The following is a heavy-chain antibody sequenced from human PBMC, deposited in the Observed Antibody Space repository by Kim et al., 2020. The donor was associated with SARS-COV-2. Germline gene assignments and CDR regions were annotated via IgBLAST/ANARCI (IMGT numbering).Heavy chain of an antibody. D-gene: IGHD3-22*01. CDR3: AGAIVVVITTEIPPLDY. V-gene: IGHV4-38-2*02. Sequence: SETLSLTCTVSGYSISSGYYWGWIRQPPGKGLEWIGSIYHSGSTYYNPSLKSRVTISVDTSKNQFSLKLSSVTAADTAVYYCAGAIVVVITTEIPPLDYWGQGTLVTVSS. CDR2: IYHSGST. CDR1: GYSISSGYY. J-gene: IGHJ4*02.